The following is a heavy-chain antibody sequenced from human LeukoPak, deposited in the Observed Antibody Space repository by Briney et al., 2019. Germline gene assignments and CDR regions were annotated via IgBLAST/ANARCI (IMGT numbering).Heavy chain of an antibody. Sequence: ASVRVSCKSSGYTFTSYGVSWVRQAPGQGLEWMGWVSGYNGHTKYAQNFQGRVTMTTDASTSTAYMELRSRTSDDTAVYYWARDAPRGGDHFYLGVWGKGTTVTVSS. J-gene: IGHJ6*03. CDR2: VSGYNGHT. CDR3: ARDAPRGGDHFYLGV. V-gene: IGHV1-18*01. D-gene: IGHD3-10*01. CDR1: GYTFTSYG.